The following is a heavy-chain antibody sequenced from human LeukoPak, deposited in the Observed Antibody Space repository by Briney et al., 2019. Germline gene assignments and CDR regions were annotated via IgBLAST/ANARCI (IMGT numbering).Heavy chain of an antibody. V-gene: IGHV3-7*01. Sequence: GGSLRLSCAASGFTFSNYWMSWVRQAPGKGLEWVANIKQDGSEKYYVDSVKGRFTISRDNAKSSLYLQMNSLRAEDTAVYYCARDLNFYDSSGYYSYWGQGTLVTVSS. D-gene: IGHD3-22*01. CDR1: GFTFSNYW. J-gene: IGHJ4*02. CDR3: ARDLNFYDSSGYYSY. CDR2: IKQDGSEK.